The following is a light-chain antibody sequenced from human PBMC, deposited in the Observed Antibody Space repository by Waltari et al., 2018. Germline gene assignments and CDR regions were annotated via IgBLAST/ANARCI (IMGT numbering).Light chain of an antibody. V-gene: IGLV1-36*01. CDR3: AVWDDSLNAQL. CDR2: YDT. CDR1: SSNIGNTV. Sequence: QSVVTQTPSVSEAPGQRVTISCSGGSSNIGNTVLNWYQQFPGKAPKLLIYYDTLLSSGVSDRFSGSRSGTSASLAISGLQSEDEAHYYCAVWDDSLNAQLFGGGTKVTVL. J-gene: IGLJ3*02.